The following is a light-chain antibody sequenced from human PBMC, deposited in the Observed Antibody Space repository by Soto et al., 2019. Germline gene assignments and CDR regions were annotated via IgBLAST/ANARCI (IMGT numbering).Light chain of an antibody. Sequence: DIQMTQSPSSLSASVGDRVTITCRASQSISSYLNWYQQKPGKAPKLLTYAASSLQSGVPSRFSGSGSGTDFTLTISSLQPEDFATYYCQQSYSTSPWTFGQGTKVEIK. J-gene: IGKJ1*01. CDR3: QQSYSTSPWT. CDR2: AAS. CDR1: QSISSY. V-gene: IGKV1-39*01.